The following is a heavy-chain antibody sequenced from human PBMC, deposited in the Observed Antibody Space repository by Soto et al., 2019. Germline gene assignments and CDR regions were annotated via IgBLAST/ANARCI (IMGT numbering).Heavy chain of an antibody. CDR2: ISYDGSNK. V-gene: IGHV3-30-3*01. D-gene: IGHD3-3*01. CDR3: ARGGDITIFGVVSGLDY. Sequence: GGSLRLSCAASGFTFSSYAMHWVRQAPGKGLEWVAVISYDGSNKYYADSVKGRFTISRDNSKNTLYLQMNSLRAEDTAVYYCARGGDITIFGVVSGLDYWGQGTLVTVSS. CDR1: GFTFSSYA. J-gene: IGHJ4*02.